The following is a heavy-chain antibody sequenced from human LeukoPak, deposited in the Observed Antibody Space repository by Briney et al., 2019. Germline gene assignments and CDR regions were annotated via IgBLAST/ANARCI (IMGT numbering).Heavy chain of an antibody. CDR2: IYYSGST. CDR3: ASFYCSGGSCYQYYYYYYMDV. Sequence: SETLSLTCTVSGGSISSSSYYWGWIRQPPGKGLEWIGIIYYSGSTYSNPSLKSRVTISVDTSKNQFSLKLSSVTAADTAVYYCASFYCSGGSCYQYYYYYYMDVWGKGTTVTVSS. V-gene: IGHV4-39*01. CDR1: GGSISSSSYY. D-gene: IGHD2-15*01. J-gene: IGHJ6*03.